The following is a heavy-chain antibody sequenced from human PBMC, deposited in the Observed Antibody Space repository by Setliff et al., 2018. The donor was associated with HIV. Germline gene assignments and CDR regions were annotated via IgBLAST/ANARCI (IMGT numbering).Heavy chain of an antibody. V-gene: IGHV1-18*01. Sequence: ASVKVSCKTSDYTFTNYGIYWVRQAPRQGLEWMGWISNYNGNTNYAQKFHGRVTMTTDTSTRTAYMEMRGLTYDDTAVYYCARASGGNSVENGFDIWGQGTMVTVSS. CDR1: DYTFTNYG. CDR2: ISNYNGNT. J-gene: IGHJ3*02. D-gene: IGHD1-26*01. CDR3: ARASGGNSVENGFDI.